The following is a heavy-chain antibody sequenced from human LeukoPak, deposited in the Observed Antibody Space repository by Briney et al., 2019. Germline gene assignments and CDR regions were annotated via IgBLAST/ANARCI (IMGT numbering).Heavy chain of an antibody. Sequence: SETLSLTRTVSGGSISSYKWSWIRQPAGKGLEWIGRIYSSGSTNYTPSLKSRVTMSVDTSKNQFSLKLSSVTAADTAVYYCARGIVGATAPDYWGQGALVIVSS. CDR3: ARGIVGATAPDY. D-gene: IGHD1-26*01. CDR1: GGSISSYK. J-gene: IGHJ4*02. CDR2: IYSSGST. V-gene: IGHV4-4*07.